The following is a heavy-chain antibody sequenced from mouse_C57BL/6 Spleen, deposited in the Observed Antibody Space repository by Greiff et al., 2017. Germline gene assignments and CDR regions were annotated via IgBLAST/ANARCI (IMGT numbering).Heavy chain of an antibody. J-gene: IGHJ1*03. Sequence: EVQLVESGGGLVKPGGSLKLSCAASGFTFSDYGMHCVRQAPEKGLEWVAYISSGSSTIYYADTVKGRFTISRDNAKSTLFLQMTSLRSEDTAMYYCARDWKKYFDVRGTGTTVTVAS. CDR2: ISSGSSTI. CDR3: ARDWKKYFDV. CDR1: GFTFSDYG. V-gene: IGHV5-17*01.